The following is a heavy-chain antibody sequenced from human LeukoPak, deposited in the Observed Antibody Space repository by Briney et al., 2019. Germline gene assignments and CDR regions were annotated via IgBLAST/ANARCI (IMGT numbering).Heavy chain of an antibody. J-gene: IGHJ6*02. CDR3: ASPYGSGRLYYYGMDV. Sequence: ASVTVSCKASGGTFSSYAISWVRQAPGQGLEWMGRIIPILGIANYAQKFQGRVTITADKSTSTAYMELSSLRSEDTAVYYCASPYGSGRLYYYGMDVWGQGTTVTVSS. CDR2: IIPILGIA. D-gene: IGHD3-10*01. V-gene: IGHV1-69*04. CDR1: GGTFSSYA.